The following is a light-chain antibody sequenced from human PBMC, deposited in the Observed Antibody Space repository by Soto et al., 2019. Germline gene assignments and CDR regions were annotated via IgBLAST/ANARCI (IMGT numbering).Light chain of an antibody. CDR2: DVS. J-gene: IGLJ1*01. Sequence: QSALTQPASVSGSPGQSITISCTGTNSDVGVYNLVSWYQRQPGKAPKLIIFDVSNRPSGISYRFSGSKSGSTASLTISGLPADDEAEYYCSSYSSTSSRYVFGSGTKLTVL. CDR3: SSYSSTSSRYV. CDR1: NSDVGVYNL. V-gene: IGLV2-14*03.